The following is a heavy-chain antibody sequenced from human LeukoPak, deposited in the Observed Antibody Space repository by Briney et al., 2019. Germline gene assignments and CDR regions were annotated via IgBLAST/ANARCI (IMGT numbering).Heavy chain of an antibody. D-gene: IGHD3-3*01. CDR1: GFTFSSYA. Sequence: GGSLRLSCAASGFTFSSYAMHWVRQAPGKGLEYVSAISSNGGSTYYANSVKGRFTISRDNSKNTLYLQMGSLRAGDMAVYYCAREGGITIFGVVINKYYFDYWGQGTLVTVSS. CDR3: AREGGITIFGVVINKYYFDY. J-gene: IGHJ4*02. V-gene: IGHV3-64*01. CDR2: ISSNGGST.